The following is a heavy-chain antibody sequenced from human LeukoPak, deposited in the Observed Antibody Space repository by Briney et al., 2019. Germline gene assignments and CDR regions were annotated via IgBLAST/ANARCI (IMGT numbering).Heavy chain of an antibody. Sequence: PGGSLRLSCAASGFTFSNYWMNWVRQAPGKGLEWVANIKQDGSEKYYVDSVKGRFTISRDNAKNSLYLQMNSLRAEDTAVYYCAGYKLLSTTFDYWGQGTLVTVSS. CDR2: IKQDGSEK. CDR3: AGYKLLSTTFDY. D-gene: IGHD3-10*01. V-gene: IGHV3-7*01. J-gene: IGHJ4*02. CDR1: GFTFSNYW.